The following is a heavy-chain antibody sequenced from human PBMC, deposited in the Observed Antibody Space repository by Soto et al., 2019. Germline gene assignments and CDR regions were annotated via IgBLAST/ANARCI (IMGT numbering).Heavy chain of an antibody. D-gene: IGHD2-2*01. V-gene: IGHV3-33*03. CDR2: IWFDGSNK. Sequence: PGGSLRLSCAASGFTFSSYGMHWVLQAPGKGLEWVALIWFDGSNKHYADSVKGRFTISRDNSKNTLYLQMSSLRAEDTAVYYCARPAMKDVERLGVPHYWGQGTLVTVSS. CDR1: GFTFSSYG. J-gene: IGHJ4*02. CDR3: ARPAMKDVERLGVPHY.